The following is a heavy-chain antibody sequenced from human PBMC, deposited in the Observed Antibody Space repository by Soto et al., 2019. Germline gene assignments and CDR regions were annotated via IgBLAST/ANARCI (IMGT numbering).Heavy chain of an antibody. D-gene: IGHD3-9*01. CDR2: FDPEDGET. CDR1: GYTLTELS. CDR3: ATGLVTSYSHDY. Sequence: ASVKVSCKVSGYTLTELSMHWVRQAPGKGLEWMGGFDPEDGETIYAQRFQGRVTMTEDTSTDTAYMELSSLRSEDTAVYYCATGLVTSYSHDYWGQGTLVTVSS. V-gene: IGHV1-24*01. J-gene: IGHJ4*02.